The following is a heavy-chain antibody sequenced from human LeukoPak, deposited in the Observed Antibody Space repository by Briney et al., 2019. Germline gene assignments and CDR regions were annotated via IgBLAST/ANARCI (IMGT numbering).Heavy chain of an antibody. D-gene: IGHD3-22*01. CDR2: IGASDSST. Sequence: PGGSLRLSCAASGFTFSSYEMNWVCQAPGKGLEWVSYIGASDSSTYYADSVKGRFTISRDNAKNSLYLQMNSLRAEDTAVYYCARYGDSSVYYSADAFDIWGQGTMVTVS. CDR1: GFTFSSYE. CDR3: ARYGDSSVYYSADAFDI. J-gene: IGHJ3*02. V-gene: IGHV3-48*03.